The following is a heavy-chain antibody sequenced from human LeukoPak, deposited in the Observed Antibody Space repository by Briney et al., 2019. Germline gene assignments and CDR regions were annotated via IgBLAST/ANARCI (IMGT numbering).Heavy chain of an antibody. Sequence: GGSLRLSCAASGFIFSSYGMHWVRQAPGKGLEWVAFIRYDGSNKYYAGSVKGRFTISRDNSKNTLYLQMNSLRAGDTAVYYCAKDWTVDFDYWGQGTLVTVSS. CDR1: GFIFSSYG. J-gene: IGHJ4*02. CDR3: AKDWTVDFDY. CDR2: IRYDGSNK. V-gene: IGHV3-30*02. D-gene: IGHD3/OR15-3a*01.